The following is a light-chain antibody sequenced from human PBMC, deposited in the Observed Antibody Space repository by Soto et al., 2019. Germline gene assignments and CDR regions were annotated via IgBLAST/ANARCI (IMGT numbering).Light chain of an antibody. CDR3: QQYDGSRWT. CDR1: QSVTSSY. J-gene: IGKJ1*01. CDR2: DAS. Sequence: EIVLTQSPGTLSLSPGERATLSCRASQSVTSSYLLWYQQKPGQAPRLLIYDASSRATGFPDRFSGSGSGTDFTLTISRLEPEDFAVYYCQQYDGSRWTFGQGTNVDIK. V-gene: IGKV3-20*01.